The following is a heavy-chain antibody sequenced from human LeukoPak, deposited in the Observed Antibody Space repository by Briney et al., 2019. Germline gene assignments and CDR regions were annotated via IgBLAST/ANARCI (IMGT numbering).Heavy chain of an antibody. V-gene: IGHV4-34*01. CDR3: ARGIWWATTHHFDY. Sequence: SSETLSLTCTVYGGSFSGFYWSWVRQPPGKGLEWIGEITHRGNTHYNPSLKGRVTVSGDTSKNQFSLKLDSVTGADTAVYYCARGIWWATTHHFDYWGQGTLVTVSS. CDR2: ITHRGNT. J-gene: IGHJ4*02. D-gene: IGHD5-24*01. CDR1: GGSFSGFY.